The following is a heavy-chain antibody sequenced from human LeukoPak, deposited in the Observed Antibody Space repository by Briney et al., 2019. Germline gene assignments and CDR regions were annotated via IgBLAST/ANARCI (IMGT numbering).Heavy chain of an antibody. Sequence: ASVKVSCKASGYSFTTYYLHWVRQAPGQGLEWMGIINPSGISTTYAQKFQGRVTMTMDTSTSTVYMELSSLRSEDTAMYYCARGPPGRVYDSSKKGLFDPWGQGTLVTVSS. V-gene: IGHV1-46*01. CDR3: ARGPPGRVYDSSKKGLFDP. CDR2: INPSGIST. J-gene: IGHJ5*02. CDR1: GYSFTTYY. D-gene: IGHD3-22*01.